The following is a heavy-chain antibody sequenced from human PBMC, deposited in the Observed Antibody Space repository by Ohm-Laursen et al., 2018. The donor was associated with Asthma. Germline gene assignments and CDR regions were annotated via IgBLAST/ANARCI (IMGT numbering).Heavy chain of an antibody. J-gene: IGHJ4*02. Sequence: ASVKVSCKASGYSFTDYGVSWVRQAPGQGLEWMGIINPSGGSTSYAQKFQGRVTMTRDTSTSTVYMELSSLRSEDTAVYYCARGAYCGGDCYQDYWGQGTLVTVSS. CDR3: ARGAYCGGDCYQDY. V-gene: IGHV1-46*01. CDR2: INPSGGST. CDR1: GYSFTDYG. D-gene: IGHD2-21*02.